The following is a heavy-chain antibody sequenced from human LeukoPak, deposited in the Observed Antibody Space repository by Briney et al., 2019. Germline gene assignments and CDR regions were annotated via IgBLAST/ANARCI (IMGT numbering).Heavy chain of an antibody. CDR3: ARDSGRFYIDY. CDR1: DFTFSHYW. V-gene: IGHV3-7*03. Sequence: GGSLRLSCAASDFTFSHYWMTWVRQAPGKGLEWVGNINQDGSEEFYVDSLKGRFTISRDNAKNSLYLQINSLRADDTAIYYCARDSGRFYIDYWGQGTLVTVSS. CDR2: INQDGSEE. J-gene: IGHJ4*02. D-gene: IGHD1-26*01.